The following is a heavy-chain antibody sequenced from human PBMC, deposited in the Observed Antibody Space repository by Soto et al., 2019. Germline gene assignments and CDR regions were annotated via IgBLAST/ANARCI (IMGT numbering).Heavy chain of an antibody. D-gene: IGHD2-2*01. V-gene: IGHV3-23*01. CDR1: GLTFSNYA. CDR2: MSVSSSTT. J-gene: IGHJ4*02. Sequence: PGGSLRLSCATSGLTFSNYAMSWVRQAPGGGLEWGYVMSVSSSTTYYADSVRGRFTISRDTSGNTLHLQMNSLRAEDTATYFCAKGFCSRTGCWIFDRWGQGTLVTVSS. CDR3: AKGFCSRTGCWIFDR.